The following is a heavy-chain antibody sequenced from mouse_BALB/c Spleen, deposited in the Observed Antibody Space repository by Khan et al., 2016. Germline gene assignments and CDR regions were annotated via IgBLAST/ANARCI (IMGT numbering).Heavy chain of an antibody. Sequence: QVQLKESGAELVRPGSSVKISCKASGYVFSSYWMNWVKQRPGQGLEWIGQIYPGDGDTNYNGKFKGKATLTADNSSSTAYMQLSSLTSEDSAVYFCARGVGPDYWGQGTTLTVSS. J-gene: IGHJ2*01. CDR3: ARGVGPDY. D-gene: IGHD4-1*01. V-gene: IGHV1-80*01. CDR1: GYVFSSYW. CDR2: IYPGDGDT.